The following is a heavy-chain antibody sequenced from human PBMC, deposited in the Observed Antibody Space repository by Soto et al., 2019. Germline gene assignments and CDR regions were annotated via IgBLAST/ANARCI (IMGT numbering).Heavy chain of an antibody. CDR2: ISYDGSNK. Sequence: GGSLRLFCAASGFTFSSYGMHWVRQAPGKGLEWVAVISYDGSNKYYADSVKGRFTISRDNSKNTLYLQMNSLRAEDTAVYYCAKDEITMVRGVIIPLPDYCGQGTLVTVSS. D-gene: IGHD3-10*01. CDR3: AKDEITMVRGVIIPLPDY. CDR1: GFTFSSYG. J-gene: IGHJ4*02. V-gene: IGHV3-30*18.